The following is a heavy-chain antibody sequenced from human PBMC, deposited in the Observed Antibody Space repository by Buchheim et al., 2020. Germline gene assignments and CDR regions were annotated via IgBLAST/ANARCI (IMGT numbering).Heavy chain of an antibody. J-gene: IGHJ4*02. V-gene: IGHV3-30*01. CDR3: ARDVPTYYYGSGSHY. Sequence: QVQLVESGGGVVQPGRSLRLSCAASGFTFSSYAMHWVRQAPGKGLEWVAVISYDGSNKYYADSVKGRFTISRDNSKNTLYLQMNSLRAEDTAVYYCARDVPTYYYGSGSHYWGQGTL. D-gene: IGHD3-10*01. CDR1: GFTFSSYA. CDR2: ISYDGSNK.